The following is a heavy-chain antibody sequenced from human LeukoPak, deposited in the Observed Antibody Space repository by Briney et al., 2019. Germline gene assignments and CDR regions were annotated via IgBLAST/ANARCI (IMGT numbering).Heavy chain of an antibody. CDR3: ARDFSGASRIDY. V-gene: IGHV3-11*06. CDR2: ISSSSSYT. Sequence: GGSLRLSCAASGFTFSDYYMSWIRQAPGKGLEWVSYISSSSSYTNYADSVKGRFTISRDNAKNSLYLQMNSLRAEDTAVYYCARDFSGASRIDYWGQGTLVTVSS. CDR1: GFTFSDYY. D-gene: IGHD4/OR15-4a*01. J-gene: IGHJ4*02.